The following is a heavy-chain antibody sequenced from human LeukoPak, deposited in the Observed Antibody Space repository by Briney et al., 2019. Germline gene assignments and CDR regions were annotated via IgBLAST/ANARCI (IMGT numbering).Heavy chain of an antibody. Sequence: GGSLRLSCAASGFTFSDYYMSWIRQAPGKGLEWVSYISSSGSTIYYADSVKGRFTISRDNAKNSLYLQMNSPRAEDTAVYCCARGITTVVTYDAFDIWGQGTMVTVSS. V-gene: IGHV3-11*01. D-gene: IGHD4-23*01. J-gene: IGHJ3*02. CDR3: ARGITTVVTYDAFDI. CDR1: GFTFSDYY. CDR2: ISSSGSTI.